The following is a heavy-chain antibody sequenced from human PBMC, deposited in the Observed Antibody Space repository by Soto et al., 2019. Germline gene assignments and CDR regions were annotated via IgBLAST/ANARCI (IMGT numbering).Heavy chain of an antibody. CDR2: INPNTGGT. V-gene: IGHV1-2*04. CDR3: AKGQGSTSGTSGNGLDV. D-gene: IGHD2-15*01. Sequence: ASGKGSCKASGYTFTRYYIQWVRQVPGQRFEGMGWINPNTGGTKYAQKFQGWVTMTRDTSISTAYMELSRLTSDDTAIYFCAKGQGSTSGTSGNGLDVWGQGTTVTVSS. J-gene: IGHJ6*02. CDR1: GYTFTRYY.